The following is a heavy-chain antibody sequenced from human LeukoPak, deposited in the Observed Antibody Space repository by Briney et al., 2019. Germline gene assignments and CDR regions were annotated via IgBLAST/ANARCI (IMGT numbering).Heavy chain of an antibody. CDR3: ARVRYNSGYIFDF. V-gene: IGHV3-48*03. CDR2: ISRSGGPI. Sequence: PGGSLRLSCAASGFTFSNYPMNWVRHAPGRGLEWVSYISRSGGPIYYADSVRGRFTISRDNAQKSLYLQMSSLRAEDTAVYYCARVRYNSGYIFDFWGQGTLVTVPS. J-gene: IGHJ4*02. CDR1: GFTFSNYP. D-gene: IGHD3-9*01.